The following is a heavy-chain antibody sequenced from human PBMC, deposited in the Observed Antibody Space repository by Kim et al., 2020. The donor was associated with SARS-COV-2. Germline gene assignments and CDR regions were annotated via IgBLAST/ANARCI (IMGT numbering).Heavy chain of an antibody. CDR3: ARRAVTYSSGWPFDY. J-gene: IGHJ4*02. CDR1: GGTFSSYA. V-gene: IGHV1-69*13. Sequence: SVKVSCKASGGTFSSYAISWVRQAPGQGLEWMGGIIPIFGTANYAQKFQGRVTITADESTSTAYMELSSLRSEDTAVYYCARRAVTYSSGWPFDYWGQGTLVTVSS. CDR2: IIPIFGTA. D-gene: IGHD6-19*01.